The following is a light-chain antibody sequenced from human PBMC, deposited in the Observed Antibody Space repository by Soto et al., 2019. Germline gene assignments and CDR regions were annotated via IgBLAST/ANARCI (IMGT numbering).Light chain of an antibody. CDR3: QQYTTYPWT. J-gene: IGKJ1*01. CDR1: QSISSW. V-gene: IGKV1-5*01. Sequence: DIQMTQSPSTLSASVGYRVTITCRAGQSISSWLAWYQQKPGRAPKVLIFDASSLESGVPSRFSGSGSATEFTLTISSLQPDDFATYYCQQYTTYPWTFGQGTKVDIK. CDR2: DAS.